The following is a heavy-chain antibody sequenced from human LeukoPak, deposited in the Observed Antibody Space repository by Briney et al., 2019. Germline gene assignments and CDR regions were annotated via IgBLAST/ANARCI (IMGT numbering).Heavy chain of an antibody. CDR2: ISGSGGST. Sequence: PGGSLRLSCAASGFTFSSYAMSWVRQAPGKGLEWVSAISGSGGSTYYADSVKGRFTISRDNSKNTLYLQMNSLRAEDTAVYYCAKPNPGDYDSSGYQGFDYWGQGTLVTVSS. CDR3: AKPNPGDYDSSGYQGFDY. CDR1: GFTFSSYA. J-gene: IGHJ4*02. D-gene: IGHD3-22*01. V-gene: IGHV3-23*01.